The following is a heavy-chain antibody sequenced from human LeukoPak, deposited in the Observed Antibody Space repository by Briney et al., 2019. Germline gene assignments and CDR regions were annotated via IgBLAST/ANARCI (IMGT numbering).Heavy chain of an antibody. CDR1: GFTFSSYA. CDR3: AKVVDTAILLLTIEYCFDY. J-gene: IGHJ4*02. V-gene: IGHV3-23*01. CDR2: ICGSGGST. D-gene: IGHD5-18*01. Sequence: GGSLTLSCADSGFTFSSYAMSWVRQAPGKGLEWVSAICGSGGSTYYADSVKGRFTISRDNSKNTRYLQMNSLRAEDTAVYYCAKVVDTAILLLTIEYCFDYWGQGTLVTVSS.